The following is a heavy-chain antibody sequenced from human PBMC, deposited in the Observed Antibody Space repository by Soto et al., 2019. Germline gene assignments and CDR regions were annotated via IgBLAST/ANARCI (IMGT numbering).Heavy chain of an antibody. D-gene: IGHD6-13*01. CDR1: GFTFSSYS. CDR3: ASARSSWNGALRFEY. Sequence: EVQLVESGGGLVQPGGSLRLSCAASGFTFSSYSMNWVRQAPGKGLEWVSYISSSSSNIYYADYVKGRFTISRDNAKNALYLQMNSLRAEDTAVYYCASARSSWNGALRFEYWGQGTLFTVSS. V-gene: IGHV3-48*01. J-gene: IGHJ4*02. CDR2: ISSSSSNI.